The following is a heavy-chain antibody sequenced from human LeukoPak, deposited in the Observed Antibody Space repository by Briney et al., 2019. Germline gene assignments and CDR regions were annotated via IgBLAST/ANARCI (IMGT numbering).Heavy chain of an antibody. J-gene: IGHJ4*02. V-gene: IGHV3-23*01. CDR1: GFTFSSYA. CDR2: ISGSGGST. Sequence: GGSLRLSCAASGFTFSSYAMSWVRQAPGKGLEWVSAISGSGGSTYYADSVKGRFTISRDNSKNTLYLQMSSLRAEDTAVYYCAKDRRYDILTGYPDYWGQGTLVTVSS. D-gene: IGHD3-9*01. CDR3: AKDRRYDILTGYPDY.